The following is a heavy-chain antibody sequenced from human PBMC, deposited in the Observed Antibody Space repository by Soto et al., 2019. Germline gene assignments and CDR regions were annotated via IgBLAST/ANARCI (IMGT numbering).Heavy chain of an antibody. V-gene: IGHV3-30*18. CDR2: ISYDGSNK. CDR3: AKEGVAGDRDAFDI. CDR1: GFTFSSYG. Sequence: GGSLRLSCAASGFTFSSYGMHWVRQAPGKGLEWVAVISYDGSNKYYADSVKGRLTISRDNSKNTLYLQMNSLRAEDTAVYYCAKEGVAGDRDAFDIWGQGTMVTVSS. D-gene: IGHD6-19*01. J-gene: IGHJ3*02.